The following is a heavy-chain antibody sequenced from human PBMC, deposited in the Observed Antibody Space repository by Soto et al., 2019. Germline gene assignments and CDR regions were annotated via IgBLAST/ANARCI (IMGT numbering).Heavy chain of an antibody. J-gene: IGHJ4*02. V-gene: IGHV3-13*01. CDR3: AKSQEIGTHFFDS. D-gene: IGHD6-13*01. CDR1: GFTFSGFD. CDR2: IGTAGDT. Sequence: GGSLRLACEASGFTFSGFDMHWVRQPTGKGLEWVSSIGTAGDTYYAVSVKGRFTISRDNAKNSLSLQMNSLRAGDMAVYFCAKSQEIGTHFFDSWGQGTQVTVSS.